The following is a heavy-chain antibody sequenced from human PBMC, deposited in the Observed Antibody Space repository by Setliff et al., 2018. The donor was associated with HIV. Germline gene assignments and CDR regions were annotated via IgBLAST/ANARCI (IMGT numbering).Heavy chain of an antibody. CDR3: AIHRWLVVAFDI. J-gene: IGHJ3*02. D-gene: IGHD6-19*01. CDR1: GGSINDHY. V-gene: IGHV4-59*08. CDR2: INYSGRP. Sequence: SETLSLTCSLSGGSINDHYFSWIRQSPGKGLEWIGSINYSGRPKYNPSLNSRGTISLDTSKNELSLKLSSVTAADTAVYYCAIHRWLVVAFDIWGQGTMVTVSS.